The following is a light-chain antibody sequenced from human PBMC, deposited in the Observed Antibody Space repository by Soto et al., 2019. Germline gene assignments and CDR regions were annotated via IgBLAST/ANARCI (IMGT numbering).Light chain of an antibody. CDR3: QSYNSSLSGWV. CDR1: SSNIGAGYD. Sequence: QSVLTQPPSVSGAPGQRVTISCTGSSSNIGAGYDVHGYQQLPGTAPKLLIYGNSNRPSGVPDRFSGSKSGTSASLAITGLQAEDEADDYCQSYNSSLSGWVFGGGTKLTVL. J-gene: IGLJ3*02. V-gene: IGLV1-40*01. CDR2: GNS.